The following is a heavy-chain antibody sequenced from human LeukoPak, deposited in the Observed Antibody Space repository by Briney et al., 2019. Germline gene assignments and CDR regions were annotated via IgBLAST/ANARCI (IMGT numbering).Heavy chain of an antibody. V-gene: IGHV1-69*04. D-gene: IGHD5-18*01. CDR3: ASFPDSYGYSYYYGMDV. Sequence: SVKVSCKASGGTFSSYAISWVRQAPGQGLEWMGRIIPILGIANYAQKFQGRVTITADKSTSTAYMELSSLRSEDTAVYYCASFPDSYGYSYYYGMDVWGQGTTVTVSS. J-gene: IGHJ6*02. CDR2: IIPILGIA. CDR1: GGTFSSYA.